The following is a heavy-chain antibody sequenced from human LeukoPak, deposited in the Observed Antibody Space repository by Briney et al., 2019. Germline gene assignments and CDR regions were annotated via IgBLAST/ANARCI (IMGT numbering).Heavy chain of an antibody. CDR3: AARPRMPPRFDY. CDR2: ISNGGGSA. CDR1: GFTFSSYP. V-gene: IGHV3-23*01. D-gene: IGHD1-14*01. Sequence: GGSLRLSCAASGFTFSSYPMSWVRQAPGKGLQWVSAISNGGGSAYYADSVKGRFTISRDNSKSTLYLQTNSLRAEDTAIYYCAARPRMPPRFDYWGQGALVTVSS. J-gene: IGHJ4*02.